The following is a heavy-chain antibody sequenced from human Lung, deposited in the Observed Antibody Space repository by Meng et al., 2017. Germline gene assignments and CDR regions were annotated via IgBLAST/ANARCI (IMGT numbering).Heavy chain of an antibody. D-gene: IGHD6-13*01. V-gene: IGHV3-30*18. CDR1: GFTFSSYG. Sequence: QVQLVESGGGLVQPGRSLRPSCVASGFTFSSYGMHWVRQAPGEGLEWVAVISYDGSNKYYADSVKGRFTISRDNSKNTLYLQMNSLRAEDTAVYYCAKDLSKQQQLGELDYWGQGTLVTVSS. CDR2: ISYDGSNK. CDR3: AKDLSKQQQLGELDY. J-gene: IGHJ4*02.